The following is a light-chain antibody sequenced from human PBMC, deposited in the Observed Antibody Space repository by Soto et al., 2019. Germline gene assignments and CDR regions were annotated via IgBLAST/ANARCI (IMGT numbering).Light chain of an antibody. CDR3: SSYTSSSTPYV. V-gene: IGLV2-14*01. CDR2: EVS. CDR1: SSDVGGYNS. J-gene: IGLJ1*01. Sequence: SVLAQPSSVSGSPGQSITISCTGTSSDVGGYNSVSWYQQHPGKAPKLMIYEVSNRPSGVSNRFSGSKSGNTASLTISGLQAEDEADYYCSSYTSSSTPYVFGTGTKGTVL.